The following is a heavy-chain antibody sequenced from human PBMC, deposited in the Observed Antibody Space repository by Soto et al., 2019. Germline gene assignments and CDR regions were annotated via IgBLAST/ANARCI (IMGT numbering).Heavy chain of an antibody. CDR2: ISGSGGST. J-gene: IGHJ6*02. V-gene: IGHV3-23*01. CDR3: AKDPGSSSWYYYYGMDV. Sequence: PGGSLRLSCAASGFTFSSYAMSWVRQAPGKGLEWVSAISGSGGSTYYADSVKGRFTISRDNSKNTLYLQMNSLRAEDTAVYYCAKDPGSSSWYYYYGMDVWGQGTTVTV. CDR1: GFTFSSYA. D-gene: IGHD6-13*01.